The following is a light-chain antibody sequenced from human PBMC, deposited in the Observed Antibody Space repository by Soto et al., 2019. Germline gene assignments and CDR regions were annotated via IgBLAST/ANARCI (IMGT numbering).Light chain of an antibody. CDR1: QTVTSNY. J-gene: IGKJ1*01. V-gene: IGKV3-20*01. CDR2: GAS. CDR3: QQYGNSPRT. Sequence: ETVLTQSPGTLSLSPGERATLSCRASQTVTSNYLAWYQQKPGQAPRLLIYGASTRATGIPGRFSGSGSGTDFTLTITRLEPEDFAVYYCQQYGNSPRTFGQGTKVEI.